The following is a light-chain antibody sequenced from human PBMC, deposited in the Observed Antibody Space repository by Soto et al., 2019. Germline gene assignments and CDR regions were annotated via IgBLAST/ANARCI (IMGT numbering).Light chain of an antibody. CDR3: QHRSNWPPWT. CDR2: DAS. V-gene: IGKV3-11*01. J-gene: IGKJ1*01. CDR1: QSVGTY. Sequence: ENVLTQSPGTLSLSPGEKATLSCMASQSVGTYLAWYQQKPCQAPRLLIFDASKRATGIPARFSGSGSGTDFTLTISSLETEDLAVYYCQHRSNWPPWTCGAGTKVDIK.